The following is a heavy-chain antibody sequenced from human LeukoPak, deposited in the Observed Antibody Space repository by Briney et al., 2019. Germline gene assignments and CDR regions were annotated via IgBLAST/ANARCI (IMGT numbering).Heavy chain of an antibody. CDR1: GGSFSGYY. Sequence: SETLSPTCAVYGGSFSGYYWSWIRQPPGKGLEWIGEINHSGSTNYNPSLKSRVTISVDTSKNQFSLKLSSVTAADTAVYYCARWAAGPMVRGVTAKFYYMDVWGKGTTVTVSS. CDR2: INHSGST. CDR3: ARWAAGPMVRGVTAKFYYMDV. J-gene: IGHJ6*03. V-gene: IGHV4-34*01. D-gene: IGHD3-10*01.